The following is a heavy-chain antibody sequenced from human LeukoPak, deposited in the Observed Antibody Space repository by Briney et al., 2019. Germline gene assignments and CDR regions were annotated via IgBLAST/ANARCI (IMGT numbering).Heavy chain of an antibody. Sequence: PSETLSLTCTVSGYSISSGYYWGWIRQPPGKGLEWIGSIYHSGSTYYNPSLKSRVTISVDTSKNRFSLKLSSVTAADTAVYYCARAAGYDFWSGYSPFDYWGQGTLVTVSS. CDR2: IYHSGST. J-gene: IGHJ4*02. CDR1: GYSISSGYY. D-gene: IGHD3-3*01. V-gene: IGHV4-38-2*02. CDR3: ARAAGYDFWSGYSPFDY.